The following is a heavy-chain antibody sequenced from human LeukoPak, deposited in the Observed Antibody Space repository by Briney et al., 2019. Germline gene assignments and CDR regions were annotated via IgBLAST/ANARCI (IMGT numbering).Heavy chain of an antibody. J-gene: IGHJ5*02. V-gene: IGHV3-9*01. CDR2: ISWNSGSI. D-gene: IGHD6-19*01. Sequence: PGRSLRLSCAASGFTFDDYAMHWVRQAPGKGLEWVSGISWNSGSIGYADSVKGRFTISRDNAKNSLYLQMNSLRAEDTALYYCARVGMLAVAGTAAWFDPWGQGTLVTVSS. CDR3: ARVGMLAVAGTAAWFDP. CDR1: GFTFDDYA.